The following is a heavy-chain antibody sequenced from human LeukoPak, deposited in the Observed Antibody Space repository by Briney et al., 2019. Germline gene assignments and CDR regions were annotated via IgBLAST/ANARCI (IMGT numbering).Heavy chain of an antibody. J-gene: IGHJ5*02. V-gene: IGHV1-2*02. D-gene: IGHD4-17*01. Sequence: ASVKVSCKASGYTFTGYYMHWVRQAPGQGLEWMGWINPNSGGTNYAQKFQGRVTMTRDTYISTANMELSRLRSDDTAVYYCARYYGNWFDPWGQGTLVTVSS. CDR3: ARYYGNWFDP. CDR2: INPNSGGT. CDR1: GYTFTGYY.